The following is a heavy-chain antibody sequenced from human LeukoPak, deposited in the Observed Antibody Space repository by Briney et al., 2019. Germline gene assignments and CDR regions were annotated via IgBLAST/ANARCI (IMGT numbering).Heavy chain of an antibody. Sequence: SETLSLTCAVSGYSISSGYYWGWIRQPPGKGLEWIGSICHSGSTYYNPSLKSRVTISVDTSKNQFSLKLSSVTAADTAVYYCARHPPSKWFDPWGQGTLVTVSS. J-gene: IGHJ5*02. CDR1: GYSISSGYY. CDR3: ARHPPSKWFDP. V-gene: IGHV4-38-2*01. CDR2: ICHSGST.